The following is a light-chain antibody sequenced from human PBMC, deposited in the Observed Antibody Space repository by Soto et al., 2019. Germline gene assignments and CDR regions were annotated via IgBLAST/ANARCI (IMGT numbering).Light chain of an antibody. CDR3: QQYGSSLIT. CDR1: ETVSSN. J-gene: IGKJ5*01. Sequence: EIVLTQSPATLSLSPGERATLSCRASETVSSNLAWYQQKPGQAPRLLIYGASSRATGIPDRFSGSGSGTDFTLTISRLEPEDFAVYYCQQYGSSLITFGQGTLLEI. V-gene: IGKV3-20*01. CDR2: GAS.